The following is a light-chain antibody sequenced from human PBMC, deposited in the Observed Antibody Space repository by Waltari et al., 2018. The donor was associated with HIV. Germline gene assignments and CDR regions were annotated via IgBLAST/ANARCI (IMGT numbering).Light chain of an antibody. CDR1: QSISSW. J-gene: IGKJ2*01. Sequence: DIQLPQSPSTLSASVGNRVTTTCRASQSISSWLAWYQHKPGKAPNLLIYKASSLESGVPSRFSGSGSGTEFTLTISSLQPDDFATYYCQQYHSYPYTFGQGTKLEIK. V-gene: IGKV1-5*03. CDR3: QQYHSYPYT. CDR2: KAS.